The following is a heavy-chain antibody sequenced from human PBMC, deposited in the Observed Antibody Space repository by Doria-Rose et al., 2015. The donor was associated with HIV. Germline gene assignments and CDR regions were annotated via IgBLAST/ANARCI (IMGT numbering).Heavy chain of an antibody. CDR1: GVSLSSPGMG. J-gene: IGHJ4*01. CDR2: IFSDDER. D-gene: IGHD6-13*01. V-gene: IGHV2-26*01. CDR3: ARIKSSRWYHKYYFDF. Sequence: HVTLKASGPVLVKPTASLTLTCTVSGVSLSSPGMGVSWIRQPPWKALEWLANIFSDDERSYKTSLKSRLTITRGTSKSQVVLTMTDMDPVDTATYYCARIKSSRWYHKYYFDFWGQGTLVIVSA.